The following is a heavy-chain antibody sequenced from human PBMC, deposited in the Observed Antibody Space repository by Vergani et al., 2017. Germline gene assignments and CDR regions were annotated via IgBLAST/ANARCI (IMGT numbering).Heavy chain of an antibody. CDR2: IYYSGST. J-gene: IGHJ4*02. CDR3: ARATGTRGGDY. Sequence: QVQLQESGPGLVKPSETLSLTCTVSGGSISSYYWSWIRQPPGKGLEWIGYIYYSGSTNYNPSLKSRVTISVDTSKNQFPLKLSSVTAADTAVYYCARATGTRGGDYWGQGTLVTVSS. D-gene: IGHD1-1*01. V-gene: IGHV4-59*01. CDR1: GGSISSYY.